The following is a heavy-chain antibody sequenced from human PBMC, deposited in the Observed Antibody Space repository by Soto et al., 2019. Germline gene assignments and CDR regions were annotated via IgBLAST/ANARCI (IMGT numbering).Heavy chain of an antibody. Sequence: QVQLRESGPGLVKPSETLSLTCTVSGDSVTGGAYSWTWMRQPPGKGLEWIGQIYYTGSADYNPSLKSRVTLSIDTSKNQFSLKLSSVTAADTAVYFCGSIAASADYYGLDVWGQGTTVTVSS. J-gene: IGHJ6*02. CDR1: GDSVTGGAYS. V-gene: IGHV4-61*08. CDR3: GSIAASADYYGLDV. CDR2: IYYTGSA. D-gene: IGHD6-13*01.